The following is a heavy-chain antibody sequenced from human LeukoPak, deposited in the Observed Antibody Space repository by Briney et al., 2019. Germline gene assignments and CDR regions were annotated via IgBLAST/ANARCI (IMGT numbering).Heavy chain of an antibody. Sequence: SETLSLTCTVSGGSISGYYWSWIRQPPGKGLEWIGYMYYSGITNYNPSLRSRVIISADTSKNQFSLQVSSVTAADTAVYYCARQQIYVDTGLVDYFDYWGQGILVTVSS. D-gene: IGHD5-18*01. J-gene: IGHJ4*02. CDR2: MYYSGIT. CDR3: ARQQIYVDTGLVDYFDY. CDR1: GGSISGYY. V-gene: IGHV4-59*01.